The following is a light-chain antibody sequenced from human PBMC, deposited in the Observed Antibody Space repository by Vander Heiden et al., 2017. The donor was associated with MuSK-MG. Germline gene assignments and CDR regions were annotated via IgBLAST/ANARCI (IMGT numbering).Light chain of an antibody. CDR3: QQYVRSPWT. J-gene: IGKJ1*01. Sequence: EILLTQPHDTLSLSPGERATLSCRATQSVSSDYLAWYQQKPGQAPRLLIYAESIRATGIPDRFSGSGSGTDFTLTISRLEPEDFAIYYCQQYVRSPWTFGQGTRVEVK. CDR1: QSVSSDY. V-gene: IGKV3-20*01. CDR2: AES.